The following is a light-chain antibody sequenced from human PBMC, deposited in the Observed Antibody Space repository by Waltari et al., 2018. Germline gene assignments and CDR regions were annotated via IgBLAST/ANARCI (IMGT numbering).Light chain of an antibody. CDR2: EVT. CDR1: SNDR. CDR3: SSYTRGFLSV. Sequence: QSALTQPPSVSGSPGQSVTISCTGISNDRVSWYQQPPGPAPKLRIYEVTYRPSGVPDRFSWSKSGNTASLTISGLQAEDEAHYYCSSYTRGFLSVFGGGTKLTVL. J-gene: IGLJ2*01. V-gene: IGLV2-18*02.